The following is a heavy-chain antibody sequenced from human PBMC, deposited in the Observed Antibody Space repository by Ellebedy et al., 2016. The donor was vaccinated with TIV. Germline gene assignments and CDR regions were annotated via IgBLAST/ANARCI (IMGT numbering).Heavy chain of an antibody. Sequence: PGGSLRLSCAASGFTFSGSAMHWVRQASGKGLEWVGLIRSKANSYATAYSASVKGRFTISRDDSKNTAYLQMNGLKTEDTAVYFCTRRHPMGDVDSWGQGTLVTVSS. CDR2: IRSKANSYAT. CDR1: GFTFSGSA. J-gene: IGHJ4*02. D-gene: IGHD3-16*01. CDR3: TRRHPMGDVDS. V-gene: IGHV3-73*01.